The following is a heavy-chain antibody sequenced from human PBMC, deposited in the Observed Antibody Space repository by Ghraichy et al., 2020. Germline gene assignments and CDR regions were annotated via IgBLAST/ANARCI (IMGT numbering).Heavy chain of an antibody. J-gene: IGHJ4*02. CDR2: IHYSGST. Sequence: SETLSLTCTVSGGSINNYYWSWIRQPPGKGLEWVGYIHYSGSTTYNPSLESRLTISLDTSKSQFSLSLSSVTAADTAVYYCARVYLRVTTEEFDYWARESWSPSPQ. D-gene: IGHD1-14*01. CDR1: GGSINNYY. CDR3: ARVYLRVTTEEFDY. V-gene: IGHV4-59*01.